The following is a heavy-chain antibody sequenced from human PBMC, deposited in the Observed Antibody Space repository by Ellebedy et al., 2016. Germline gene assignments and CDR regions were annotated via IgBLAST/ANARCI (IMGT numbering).Heavy chain of an antibody. J-gene: IGHJ6*03. V-gene: IGHV4-59*08. Sequence: GSLRLSCTVSGGSISSNYWSWIRQPPGKGLEWIGYIHYSGNTNYNPSLKSRVTISVDTSKNQFSLNLSSVTAADTAVYYCARGPGGGYYFYHMDVWGKGTTVTVSS. D-gene: IGHD6-13*01. CDR1: GGSISSNY. CDR2: IHYSGNT. CDR3: ARGPGGGYYFYHMDV.